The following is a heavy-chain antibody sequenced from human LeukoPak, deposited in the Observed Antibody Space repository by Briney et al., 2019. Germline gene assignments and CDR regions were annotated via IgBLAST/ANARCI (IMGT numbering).Heavy chain of an antibody. CDR3: AKSDYVWGSYRFRTTPGDFKFDY. J-gene: IGHJ4*02. Sequence: PGGSLRLSCAASGFTFSSYAMSWVRQAPGKGLEWVSAISGSGGSTYYADSVKGRFTISRDNSKNTLYLQMNSLRAEDTAVYYCAKSDYVWGSYRFRTTPGDFKFDYWGQGTLVTVSS. CDR1: GFTFSSYA. V-gene: IGHV3-23*01. CDR2: ISGSGGST. D-gene: IGHD3-16*02.